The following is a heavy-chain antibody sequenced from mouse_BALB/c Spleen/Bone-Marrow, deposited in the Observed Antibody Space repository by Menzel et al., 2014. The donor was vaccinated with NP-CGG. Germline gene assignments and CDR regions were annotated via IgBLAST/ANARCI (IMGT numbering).Heavy chain of an antibody. J-gene: IGHJ3*01. D-gene: IGHD4-1*01. V-gene: IGHV5-4*02. Sequence: DVKLVESGGDLVKPGGSLRLSCAASGFTFSDYYMYWIRQTPEKRLEWVATISDGGSYTNYADSVKGRFTISRDNAKNNLYLQMSSLKSEDTAMYYCTRGLGWFGYWGQGTLVTVSA. CDR3: TRGLGWFGY. CDR2: ISDGGSYT. CDR1: GFTFSDYY.